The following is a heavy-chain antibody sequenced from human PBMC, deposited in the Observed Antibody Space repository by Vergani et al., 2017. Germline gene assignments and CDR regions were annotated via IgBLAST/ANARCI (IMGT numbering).Heavy chain of an antibody. CDR1: GYTFTGYY. Sequence: QVQLVESGAEVKKPGASVKVSCKASGYTFTGYYMHWVRQAPGQGLEWMGWINPNSGGSNYAQKFQGRVTMTTDTSTSTAYMELRSLRSDDTAVYYCARVPIAAAGLNWFDPWGQGTLVTVSS. J-gene: IGHJ5*02. D-gene: IGHD6-13*01. CDR3: ARVPIAAAGLNWFDP. CDR2: INPNSGGS. V-gene: IGHV1-2*02.